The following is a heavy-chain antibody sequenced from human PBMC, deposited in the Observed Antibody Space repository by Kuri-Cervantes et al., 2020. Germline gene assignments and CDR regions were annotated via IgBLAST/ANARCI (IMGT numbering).Heavy chain of an antibody. CDR3: ARENGKSYAYSLDY. J-gene: IGHJ4*02. D-gene: IGHD5-18*01. CDR2: INPNIGGT. CDR1: GYAFTGYY. Sequence: ASVKVSCKASGYAFTGYYIHWVRQAPGHGLEWMGWINPNIGGTNFAQKFQGRVTMTRDTSVSTAYMELSSLRSDDTAVYYCARENGKSYAYSLDYWGQGTLVTVSS. V-gene: IGHV1-2*02.